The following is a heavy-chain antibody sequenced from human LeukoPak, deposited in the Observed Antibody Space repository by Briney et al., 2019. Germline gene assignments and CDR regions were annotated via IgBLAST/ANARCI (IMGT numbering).Heavy chain of an antibody. Sequence: PSETLSLTCTVSGGSISSYYWSWIRQPPGKGLEWIGYIYYSGSTNYNPSLKSRVTISVDTSKNHFSLKLSSVTAADTAVYYCARAVDSSGYLGWFGPWGQGTLVTVSS. J-gene: IGHJ5*02. V-gene: IGHV4-59*01. CDR1: GGSISSYY. CDR2: IYYSGST. D-gene: IGHD3-22*01. CDR3: ARAVDSSGYLGWFGP.